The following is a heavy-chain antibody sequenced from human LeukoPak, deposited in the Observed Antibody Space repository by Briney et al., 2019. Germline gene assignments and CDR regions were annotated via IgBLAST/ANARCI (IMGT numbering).Heavy chain of an antibody. CDR1: GFTISSYE. V-gene: IGHV3-64*01. CDR3: ARSYRSGWYYFDY. D-gene: IGHD6-19*01. CDR2: ISSNGGST. J-gene: IGHJ4*02. Sequence: PGGSLRLSCAASGFTISSYEMNWVRQAPGKGLEYVSGISSNGGSTYYANSVKGRFTISRDDSKNTLYLQMGSLRAEDMAVYYCARSYRSGWYYFDYWGQGTRVTVSS.